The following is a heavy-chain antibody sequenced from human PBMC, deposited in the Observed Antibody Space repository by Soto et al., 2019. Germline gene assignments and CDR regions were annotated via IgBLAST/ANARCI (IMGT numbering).Heavy chain of an antibody. CDR1: GFSFSDYY. V-gene: IGHV3-11*05. D-gene: IGHD3-22*01. CDR2: ISGSSSYT. Sequence: QVQLVESGGGLVKPGGSLRLSCAASGFSFSDYYLSWIRQAPGKGLEWVSYISGSSSYTNYADSVKGRFIISRDYAKNSLYLQMSSLRAEDTAVYYCARATSGSGYYCDYWGQGALVTVSS. J-gene: IGHJ4*02. CDR3: ARATSGSGYYCDY.